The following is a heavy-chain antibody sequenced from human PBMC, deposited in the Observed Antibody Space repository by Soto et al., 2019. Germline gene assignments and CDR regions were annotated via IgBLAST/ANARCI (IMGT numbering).Heavy chain of an antibody. J-gene: IGHJ5*02. CDR2: VYYSGST. Sequence: SETLSLTCTVSGGSVNSGSYYWGWIRQPPGKGLEWIGYVYYSGSTNYNPSLKSRVTISVDTSKNQFSLKLSSVTAADTAVYYCARDRWIAATRWFDPWGQGTLVTVSS. CDR3: ARDRWIAATRWFDP. D-gene: IGHD6-13*01. V-gene: IGHV4-61*01. CDR1: GGSVNSGSYY.